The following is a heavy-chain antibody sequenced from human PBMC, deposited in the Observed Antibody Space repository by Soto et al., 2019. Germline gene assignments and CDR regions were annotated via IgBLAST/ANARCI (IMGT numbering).Heavy chain of an antibody. CDR3: AKDKVCSVGRCYYDY. CDR2: INGGGGST. Sequence: EVQLLEAGGDLIQPGGSLRLSCAASGFTFSSYTMTWVRQAPGKGLEWVSAINGGGGSTYYADSVKGRFTISRDNSEETVYLQMNGLRAVYTSVYNFAKDKVCSVGRCYYDYWGQGTLVTVSS. D-gene: IGHD2-15*01. CDR1: GFTFSSYT. V-gene: IGHV3-23*01. J-gene: IGHJ4*02.